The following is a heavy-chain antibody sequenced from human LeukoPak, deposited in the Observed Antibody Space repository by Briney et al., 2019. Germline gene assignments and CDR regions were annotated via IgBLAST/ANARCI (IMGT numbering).Heavy chain of an antibody. V-gene: IGHV4-59*01. CDR1: GGSISSYY. CDR2: IYYSGST. Sequence: SETLSLTCTVSGGSISSYYWSWIRQPPGKGLEWIGYIYYSGSTNYNPSLKSRVTISVDTSKNQFSLKLSSVTAADTAVYYCTRVHSSWYYYRFWGQGTLVTVSS. D-gene: IGHD6-13*01. CDR3: TRVHSSWYYYRF. J-gene: IGHJ4*02.